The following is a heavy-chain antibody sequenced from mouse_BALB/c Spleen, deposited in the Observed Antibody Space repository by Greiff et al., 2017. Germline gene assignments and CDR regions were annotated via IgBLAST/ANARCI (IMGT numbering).Heavy chain of an antibody. V-gene: IGHV1-54*01. CDR1: GYAFTNYL. CDR3: ARWDDYDYAY. CDR2: INPGSGGT. Sequence: VQLQQSGAELVRPGTSVKVSCKASGYAFTNYLIEWVKQRPGQGLEWIGVINPGSGGTNYNEKFKGKATLTADKSSSTAYMQLSSLTSDDSAVYFCARWDDYDYAYWGQGTLVTVSA. D-gene: IGHD2-4*01. J-gene: IGHJ3*01.